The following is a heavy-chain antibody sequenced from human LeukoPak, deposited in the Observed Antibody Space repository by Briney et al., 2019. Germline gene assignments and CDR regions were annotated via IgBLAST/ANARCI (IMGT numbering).Heavy chain of an antibody. J-gene: IGHJ4*02. D-gene: IGHD1-7*01. Sequence: ASVKVSCKASGYTFTSYYMHWVRQAPGQGLEWMRIINPSGGSTSYAQKFQGRVTMTRDTSTSTVYMELSSLRSEDTAVYYCARNAETKGIDYWGQGTLVTVSS. V-gene: IGHV1-46*01. CDR2: INPSGGST. CDR3: ARNAETKGIDY. CDR1: GYTFTSYY.